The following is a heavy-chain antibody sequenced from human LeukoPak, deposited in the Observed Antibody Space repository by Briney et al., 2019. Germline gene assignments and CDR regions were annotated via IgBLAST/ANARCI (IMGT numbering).Heavy chain of an antibody. CDR2: ISYDGSHK. D-gene: IGHD2-2*01. CDR1: GFTFSSYA. V-gene: IGHV3-30*04. Sequence: PGGSLRLSCAASGFTFSSYAMHWVRQAPGKGLEWVAVISYDGSHKSYADSVKGRFTISRDNSKNTVYLQMNSLRPEDTAVYYCAREGCSSTSCYEEDPDYYYYYGMDVWGKGTTVTVSS. CDR3: AREGCSSTSCYEEDPDYYYYYGMDV. J-gene: IGHJ6*04.